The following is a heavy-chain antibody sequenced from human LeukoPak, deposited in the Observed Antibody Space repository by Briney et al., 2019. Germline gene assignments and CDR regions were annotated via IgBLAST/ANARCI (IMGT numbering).Heavy chain of an antibody. Sequence: GGSLRLSCAASGFTFSSYAMSWVRQAPGKGLEWVSAISGSGDSTYYADSVKGRFSISRENSKNTLYLQMNSLRAEDTAVYYCAKDYAAIPYGMDVWGQGTRVTVSS. CDR2: ISGSGDST. J-gene: IGHJ6*02. D-gene: IGHD2-21*01. CDR1: GFTFSSYA. V-gene: IGHV3-23*01. CDR3: AKDYAAIPYGMDV.